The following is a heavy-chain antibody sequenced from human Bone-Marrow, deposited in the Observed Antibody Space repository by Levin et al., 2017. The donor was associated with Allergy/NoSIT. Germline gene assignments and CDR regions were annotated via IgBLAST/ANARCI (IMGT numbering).Heavy chain of an antibody. Sequence: GGSLRLSCAGSGFSFAEYTMIWFRQGPGKGLEWVGFMRSTTYGGTTEFAASVKGRFTISRDDSNSIAYLQMKSLKSEDTAVYYCAGLVGTTTLLDYWGRGTLVTVSS. V-gene: IGHV3-49*03. CDR1: GFSFAEYT. J-gene: IGHJ4*02. CDR2: MRSTTYGGTT. CDR3: AGLVGTTTLLDY. D-gene: IGHD1-26*01.